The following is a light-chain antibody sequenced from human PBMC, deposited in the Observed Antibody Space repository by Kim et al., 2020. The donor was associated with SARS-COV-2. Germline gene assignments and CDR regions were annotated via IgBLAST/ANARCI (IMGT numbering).Light chain of an antibody. Sequence: EIVMTQSPASLSVSLGERVTLNCRASQSVTTNVAWYQQKLGQAPRLLIYDASRRATGIPARFSGGGSGTEFTLTISSLQSENFAVYYCQQYTNLMTFGQGTKLEI. CDR3: QQYTNLMT. J-gene: IGKJ2*01. CDR2: DAS. CDR1: QSVTTN. V-gene: IGKV3-15*01.